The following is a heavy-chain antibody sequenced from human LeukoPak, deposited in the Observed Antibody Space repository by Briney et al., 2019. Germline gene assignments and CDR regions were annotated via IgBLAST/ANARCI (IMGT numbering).Heavy chain of an antibody. CDR3: ARGGVNGYNPFDY. Sequence: ASVKVSCKASGYTFIGYYMHWVRQAPGQGLEWMGWINPNSGGTNYAQKFQGRVTMTTDTSISTTYMELSSLRSDDTAVYYCARGGVNGYNPFDYWGQGTLVTVSS. J-gene: IGHJ4*02. CDR1: GYTFIGYY. D-gene: IGHD5-24*01. V-gene: IGHV1-2*02. CDR2: INPNSGGT.